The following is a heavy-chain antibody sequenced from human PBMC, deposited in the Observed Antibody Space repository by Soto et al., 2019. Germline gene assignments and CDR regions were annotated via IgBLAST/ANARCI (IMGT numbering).Heavy chain of an antibody. Sequence: QVQLVQSGAEVKKPGSSVKVSCKASGGTFSKYSISWVRQAPGQGLEWMGGIIPMFGKANYARKFEGRVTITADESTSTTYMELSRLRSEDTAVYYCARQFDYDISGYYYAYWGQGTLVTVSS. J-gene: IGHJ4*02. CDR3: ARQFDYDISGYYYAY. CDR1: GGTFSKYS. CDR2: IIPMFGKA. V-gene: IGHV1-69*01. D-gene: IGHD3-22*01.